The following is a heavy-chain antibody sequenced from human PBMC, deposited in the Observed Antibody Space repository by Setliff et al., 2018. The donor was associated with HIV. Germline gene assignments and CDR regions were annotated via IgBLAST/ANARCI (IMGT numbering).Heavy chain of an antibody. CDR2: IYHTGSA. V-gene: IGHV4-39*01. CDR1: GGSISWIASY. Sequence: PSETLSLTCTVSGGSISWIASYWGWIRQPPGKGLEWIATIYHTGSAYYNSSLKSRVTISVDTSKNQFSLRVNSVTAADTAVYYCARLEAGTGTVTTRGGAFDVWGQGTLVT. J-gene: IGHJ3*01. CDR3: ARLEAGTGTVTTRGGAFDV. D-gene: IGHD4-17*01.